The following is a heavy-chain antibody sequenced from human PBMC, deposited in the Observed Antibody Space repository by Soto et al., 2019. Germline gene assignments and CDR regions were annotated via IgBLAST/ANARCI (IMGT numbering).Heavy chain of an antibody. V-gene: IGHV4-30-2*01. D-gene: IGHD2-2*01. Sequence: SETLSLTCAVSGGSISSGGYSWSWIRQPPGKGLEWIGYIYHSGSNYYNPSLKSRVTISVDRSKNQFSLKLSSVTAADTAVYYCARHGKYYQSLDPWGPGTLVNVSS. J-gene: IGHJ5*02. CDR3: ARHGKYYQSLDP. CDR1: GGSISSGGYS. CDR2: IYHSGSN.